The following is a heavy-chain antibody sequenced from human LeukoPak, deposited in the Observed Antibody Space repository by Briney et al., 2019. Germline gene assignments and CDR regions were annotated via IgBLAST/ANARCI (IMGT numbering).Heavy chain of an antibody. CDR3: ARMYSRYYYMDV. D-gene: IGHD3-10*01. CDR1: GFTFSDYY. J-gene: IGHJ6*03. CDR2: ISLTGNDI. Sequence: LGGSLRLSCAASGFTFSDYYMSWIRQAPGEGLQFISYISLTGNDIYYADSVSGRFTISRDNAKNSLYLQMSSLRGEDTAVYYCARMYSRYYYMDVWGKGTTVTVSS. V-gene: IGHV3-11*01.